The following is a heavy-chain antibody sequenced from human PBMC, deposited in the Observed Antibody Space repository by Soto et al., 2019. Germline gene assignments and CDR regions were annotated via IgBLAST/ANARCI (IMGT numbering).Heavy chain of an antibody. J-gene: IGHJ4*02. D-gene: IGHD5-12*01. CDR1: GGSISSSSYY. CDR3: ARENSGYDPTGSFDY. Sequence: SSETLSLTCTVSGGSISSSSYYWSWIRQPPGKGLEWIGYIYYSGSTYYNPSLKSRVTISVGTSKNQFSLKLNSVTAADTAVYYCARENSGYDPTGSFDYWGQGTLVTVSS. CDR2: IYYSGST. V-gene: IGHV4-30-4*01.